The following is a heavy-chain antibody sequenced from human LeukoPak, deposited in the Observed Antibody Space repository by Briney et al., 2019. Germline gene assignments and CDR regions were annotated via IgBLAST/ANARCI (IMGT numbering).Heavy chain of an antibody. J-gene: IGHJ4*02. V-gene: IGHV5-51*01. CDR1: GYSFTSYW. CDR2: IYPGDSDT. CDR3: ARQEYYYDSSGYYSSGDY. Sequence: GESLKISCKGSGYSFTSYWIGWVRQMPGKGLEWMGIIYPGDSDTRYSPSFQGQVTISADKSISTAYLQWSSLKASDTAMYYCARQEYYYDSSGYYSSGDYWGQGTLVTVSS. D-gene: IGHD3-22*01.